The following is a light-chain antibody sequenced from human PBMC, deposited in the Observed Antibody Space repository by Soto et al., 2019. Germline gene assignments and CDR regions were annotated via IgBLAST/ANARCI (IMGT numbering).Light chain of an antibody. J-gene: IGLJ2*01. Sequence: NFMLTQPHSVSESPGKTVTISCTGSSGSTASNYVQWYQQRPGSAPTTVIYEDNQRPSGVPDRFSGSIDSSSNSASLTISGLKTEDEADYYCQSYDSSTVVFGGGTQLTVL. CDR2: EDN. CDR1: SGSTASNY. V-gene: IGLV6-57*02. CDR3: QSYDSSTVV.